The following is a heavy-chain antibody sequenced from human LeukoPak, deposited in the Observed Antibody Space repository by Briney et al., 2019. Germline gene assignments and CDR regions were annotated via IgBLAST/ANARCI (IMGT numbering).Heavy chain of an antibody. CDR1: GFTFSSCS. CDR3: ARDPVVAVDY. D-gene: IGHD2-15*01. V-gene: IGHV3-21*01. Sequence: GGSLRLSCAASGFTFSSCSMNWVRQAPGKGLEWVSSISSSSSYIYYADLVKGRFTISRDNAKNSLYLHMNSLRAEDTAVYYCARDPVVAVDYWGQGTLVTVSS. CDR2: ISSSSSYI. J-gene: IGHJ4*02.